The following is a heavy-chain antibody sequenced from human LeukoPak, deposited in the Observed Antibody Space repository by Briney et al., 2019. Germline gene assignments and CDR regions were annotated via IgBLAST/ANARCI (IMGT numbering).Heavy chain of an antibody. CDR2: IYPRDGST. CDR1: GYSFTSNY. V-gene: IGHV1-46*01. CDR3: ARDQEGFDY. J-gene: IGHJ4*02. Sequence: ASVKVSCKVSGYSFTSNYIHWVRQAPGQGLEWMGMIYPRDGSTSYAQRFQDRVTVTRGTSTSTVLMELSGLRSEDTAVYYCARDQEGFDYWGQGTLVTVSS.